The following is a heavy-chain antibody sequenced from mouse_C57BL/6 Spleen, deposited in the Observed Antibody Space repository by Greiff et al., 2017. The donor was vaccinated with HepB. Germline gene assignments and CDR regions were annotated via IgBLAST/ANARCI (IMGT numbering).Heavy chain of an antibody. V-gene: IGHV3-6*01. CDR3: ASPLYYDYHYYAMDY. Sequence: VQLQESGPGLVKPSQSLSLTCSVTGYSITSGYYWNWIRQFPGNKLAWMGYISYDGSNNYNPSLKNRISITRDTSKNQFFLKLNSVTTEDTATYYCASPLYYDYHYYAMDYWGQGTSVTVSS. D-gene: IGHD2-4*01. CDR1: GYSITSGYY. CDR2: ISYDGSN. J-gene: IGHJ4*01.